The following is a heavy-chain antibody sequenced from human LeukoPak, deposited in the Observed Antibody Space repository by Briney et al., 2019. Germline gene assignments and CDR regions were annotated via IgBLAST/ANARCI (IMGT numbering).Heavy chain of an antibody. CDR2: IYYSGST. V-gene: IGHV4-39*07. CDR3: ARVAGQIKLLWFGDIHFDP. Sequence: SETLSLTCTVSGGSISSSSYYWGWIRQPPGKGLEWIGSIYYSGSTYYNPSLKSRVTISVDTSKNQFSLKLSSVTAADTAVYYCARVAGQIKLLWFGDIHFDPWGQGTLVTVSP. D-gene: IGHD3-10*01. CDR1: GGSISSSSYY. J-gene: IGHJ5*02.